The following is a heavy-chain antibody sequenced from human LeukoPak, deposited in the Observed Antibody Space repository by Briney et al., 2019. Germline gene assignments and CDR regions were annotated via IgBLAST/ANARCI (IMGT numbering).Heavy chain of an antibody. D-gene: IGHD2-2*01. CDR1: GGTFSSYA. J-gene: IGHJ6*02. Sequence: SVKVSCKASGGTFSSYAISWVRQAPGQGLEWMGGIIPIFGTANYAQKFQGRVTITADESTSTAYMELGSLRSEDTAVYYCARVETGYCSSTSCRRPHNKYYYYGMDVWGQGTTVTVSS. V-gene: IGHV1-69*01. CDR2: IIPIFGTA. CDR3: ARVETGYCSSTSCRRPHNKYYYYGMDV.